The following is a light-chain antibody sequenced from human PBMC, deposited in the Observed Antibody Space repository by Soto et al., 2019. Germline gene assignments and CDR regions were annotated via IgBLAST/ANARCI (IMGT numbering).Light chain of an antibody. CDR1: SSNIGTYT. CDR3: AAWDASLNGVI. CDR2: SNN. V-gene: IGLV1-44*01. Sequence: QSVLTQPPSASGTPGQRVTISCSGSSSNIGTYTVNWYQQVPGTAPKLLIYSNNQRPSGVPDRFSGSKPDTSASLAISGLQSEDEADYYCAAWDASLNGVIFGGGTKLTVL. J-gene: IGLJ2*01.